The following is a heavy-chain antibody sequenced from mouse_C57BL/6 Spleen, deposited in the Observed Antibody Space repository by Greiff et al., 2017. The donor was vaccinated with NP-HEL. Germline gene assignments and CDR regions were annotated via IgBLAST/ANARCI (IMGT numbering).Heavy chain of an antibody. Sequence: QVQLKESGPGLVQPSQSLSITCTVSGFSLTSYGVHWVRQSPGKGLEWLGVIWSGGSTDYNAAFISRLSISKDNSKSQVFFKMNSLQADDTAIYYCARNGGDYDDYAMDYWGQGTSVTVSS. CDR1: GFSLTSYG. V-gene: IGHV2-2*01. D-gene: IGHD2-4*01. CDR3: ARNGGDYDDYAMDY. J-gene: IGHJ4*01. CDR2: IWSGGST.